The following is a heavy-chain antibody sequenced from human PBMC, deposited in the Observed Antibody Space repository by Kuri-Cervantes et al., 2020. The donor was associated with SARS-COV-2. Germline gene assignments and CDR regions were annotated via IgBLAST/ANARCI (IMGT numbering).Heavy chain of an antibody. V-gene: IGHV3-48*01. CDR1: GFTFSSYS. D-gene: IGHD4-17*01. J-gene: IGHJ4*02. Sequence: GGSLRLACAVSGFTFSSYSMNWVRQAPGKGLEWVTYISSRSSTIYYADSVKGRFTISRDNAKNSLYLQMNSLRAEDTSVYYCARDSYGDGNGLDYWGQGTLVTVSS. CDR2: ISSRSSTI. CDR3: ARDSYGDGNGLDY.